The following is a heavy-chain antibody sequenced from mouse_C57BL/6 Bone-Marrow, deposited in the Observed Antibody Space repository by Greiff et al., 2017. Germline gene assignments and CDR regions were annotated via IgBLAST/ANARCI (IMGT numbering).Heavy chain of an antibody. D-gene: IGHD2-1*01. CDR3: ARWEATMVTTWCVDV. V-gene: IGHV1-7*01. CDR1: GYTFTSYW. J-gene: IGHJ1*03. CDR2: INPGSGYT. Sequence: QVQLQQSGAELVKPGASVKLSCKASGYTFTSYWMHWVKQRPGQGLEWIGYINPGSGYTKYNEKFKDKATLTADKSSSTAYMQLSSLTSEDSAVYYCARWEATMVTTWCVDVWGTGTAVTVSS.